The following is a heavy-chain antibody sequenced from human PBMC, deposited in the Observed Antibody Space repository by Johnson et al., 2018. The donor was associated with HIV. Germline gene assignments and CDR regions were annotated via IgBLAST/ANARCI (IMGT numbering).Heavy chain of an antibody. CDR2: IYSGGNT. J-gene: IGHJ3*02. D-gene: IGHD5-24*01. Sequence: EVQLVESGGGLVQPGGSLRLSCAASGFTVSSNYMSWVRQAPGRGLEWVSFIYSGGNTYYADSVKGRFTISRDNSKNMLYLQMNSLRPEDTAVYYCARGGRDLATRGGFDIWGPGTVVTVSS. CDR3: ARGGRDLATRGGFDI. CDR1: GFTVSSNY. V-gene: IGHV3-66*02.